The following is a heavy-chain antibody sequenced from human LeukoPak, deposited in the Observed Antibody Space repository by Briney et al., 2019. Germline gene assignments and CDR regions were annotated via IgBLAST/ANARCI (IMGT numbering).Heavy chain of an antibody. CDR3: ARDLGSVTATDY. CDR2: FDPEDGET. D-gene: IGHD2-15*01. V-gene: IGHV1-24*01. CDR1: GYSLTELS. J-gene: IGHJ4*02. Sequence: ASVKVSCKVSGYSLTELSTHWVRQAPGKGLEWMGRFDPEDGETIYAQNFQARVTMTEDTSTDTAYMELSSLRSEDTAVYYCARDLGSVTATDYWGQGTLVTVSS.